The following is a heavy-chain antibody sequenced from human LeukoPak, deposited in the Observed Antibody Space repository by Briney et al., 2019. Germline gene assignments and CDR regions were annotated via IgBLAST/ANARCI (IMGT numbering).Heavy chain of an antibody. V-gene: IGHV4-61*02. Sequence: KASETLSLTCTVSGNSISSGDNYWSWIRQPAGKGLEWIGRIYTSGSTNYNPSLKSRVTISGDTSKNQFSLRLSSVTAADTAVYYCARASRSFSLTTYYYDSSGYYYVDAFDIWGQGTMVTVSS. CDR3: ARASRSFSLTTYYYDSSGYYYVDAFDI. CDR1: GNSISSGDNY. CDR2: IYTSGST. D-gene: IGHD3-22*01. J-gene: IGHJ3*02.